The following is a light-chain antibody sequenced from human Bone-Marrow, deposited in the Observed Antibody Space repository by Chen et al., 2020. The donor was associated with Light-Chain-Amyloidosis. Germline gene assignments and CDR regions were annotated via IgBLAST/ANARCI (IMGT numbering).Light chain of an antibody. CDR3: QHLNSYLFT. V-gene: IGKV1-9*01. CDR1: QDIGDH. CDR2: ATS. Sequence: DIQLTQSPSFLSASVGDRVTITCRASQDIGDHLAWFQQTPGKAPKLLIYATSTLQTGVPSRFSGSGSGTQFTLTISRLQPEDFATYYCQHLNSYLFTFGPGTKVDFK. J-gene: IGKJ3*01.